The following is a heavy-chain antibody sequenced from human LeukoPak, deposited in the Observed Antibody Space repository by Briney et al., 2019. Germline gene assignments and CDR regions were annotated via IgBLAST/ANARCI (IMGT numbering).Heavy chain of an antibody. CDR3: SRVSAYTTSSGEFDC. V-gene: IGHV3-9*01. D-gene: IGHD6-6*01. Sequence: GGSLRLSCAASGFTFDDHAMHWVRQAPGKGLEWVSGISWNSGGIAYADSVKGRFTISRDNAKNSLYLQMNSLRAEDTALYYCSRVSAYTTSSGEFDCWGQGTLVTVSS. CDR2: ISWNSGGI. CDR1: GFTFDDHA. J-gene: IGHJ4*02.